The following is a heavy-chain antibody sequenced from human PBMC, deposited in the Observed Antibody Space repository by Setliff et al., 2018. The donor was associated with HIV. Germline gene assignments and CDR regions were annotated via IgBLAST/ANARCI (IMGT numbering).Heavy chain of an antibody. D-gene: IGHD2-8*01. Sequence: ASVKVSCKASGYSLSTYAISWVRQAPGQGLEWMGWIDSNNGNRNFAQKFRGRVTMTTDISTNTAYMEVRSLSFDDTAVYYCVRLTADRTNYYYYMDVWGKGTTVTVLL. V-gene: IGHV1-18*01. CDR1: GYSLSTYA. CDR2: IDSNNGNR. J-gene: IGHJ6*03. CDR3: VRLTADRTNYYYYMDV.